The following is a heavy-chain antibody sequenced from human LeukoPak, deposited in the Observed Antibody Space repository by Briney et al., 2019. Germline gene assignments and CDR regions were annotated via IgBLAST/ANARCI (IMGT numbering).Heavy chain of an antibody. J-gene: IGHJ6*03. CDR2: IYYSGST. CDR1: GGSISSYY. D-gene: IGHD4-11*01. Sequence: PSETLSLTCTVSGGSISSYYWSWIRQPPGKGVEWIGYIYYSGSTNYNPSLKSRVTISVDTSKNQFSLKLSSVTAADTAVYYCARTTLSLYYMDVWGKGTTVTISS. CDR3: ARTTLSLYYMDV. V-gene: IGHV4-59*01.